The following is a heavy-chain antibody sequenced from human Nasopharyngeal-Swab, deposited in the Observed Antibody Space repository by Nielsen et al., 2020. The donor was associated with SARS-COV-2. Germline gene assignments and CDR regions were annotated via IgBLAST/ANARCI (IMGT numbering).Heavy chain of an antibody. V-gene: IGHV3-23*01. CDR1: GFTFGSYA. J-gene: IGHJ4*02. D-gene: IGHD6-13*01. Sequence: GGSLRLSCAASGFTFGSYAMSWVRQAPGKGLEWVSTISGSGSSTYYADSVKGRFTISRDNSKNTLYLQMNRLRAEDTAVYYCAKGDSAAGSSSDYWGQGTLVTVSS. CDR2: ISGSGSST. CDR3: AKGDSAAGSSSDY.